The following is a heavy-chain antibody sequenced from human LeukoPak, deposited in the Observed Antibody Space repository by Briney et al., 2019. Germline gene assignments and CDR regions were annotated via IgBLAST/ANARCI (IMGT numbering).Heavy chain of an antibody. V-gene: IGHV4-59*01. CDR1: GGSISSYY. CDR3: ATQGGRIADTFDY. Sequence: SETLSLTCTVSGGSISSYYWSWIRQPPGKGLEWIGYIYYSGSTNYNPSLKSRVTISVDTSKNQFSLKLNSVTAADTAVYYCATQGGRIADTFDYWGQGTLVTVSS. CDR2: IYYSGST. J-gene: IGHJ4*02. D-gene: IGHD6-13*01.